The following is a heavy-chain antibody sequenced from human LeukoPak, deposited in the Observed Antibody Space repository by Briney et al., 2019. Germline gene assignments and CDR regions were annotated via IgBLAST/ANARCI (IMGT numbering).Heavy chain of an antibody. CDR1: GYTFTSYY. J-gene: IGHJ4*02. Sequence: ASVKVSCKASGYTFTSYYMHWVRQAPGQGLEWMGWISAYNGNTNYAQKLQGRVTMPTDTSTSTAYMELRSLRSDDTAVYYCARGYYDSSGYYYYDYFDYWGQGTLVTVSS. CDR3: ARGYYDSSGYYYYDYFDY. V-gene: IGHV1-18*04. CDR2: ISAYNGNT. D-gene: IGHD3-22*01.